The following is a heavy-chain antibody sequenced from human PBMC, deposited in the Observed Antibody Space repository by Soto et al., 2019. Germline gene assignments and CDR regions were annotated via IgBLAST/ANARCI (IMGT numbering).Heavy chain of an antibody. J-gene: IGHJ4*02. Sequence: PGGSLRLSCAASGFTVSSNYMSWVRQAPGKGLEWVSVIYSGGSTYYADSVKGRFTISRDNSKNTLYLQMNSLRAEDTAVYYCARIQTYYDFWSGSPAFDYWGQGTLVTVSS. CDR2: IYSGGST. CDR1: GFTVSSNY. V-gene: IGHV3-53*01. CDR3: ARIQTYYDFWSGSPAFDY. D-gene: IGHD3-3*01.